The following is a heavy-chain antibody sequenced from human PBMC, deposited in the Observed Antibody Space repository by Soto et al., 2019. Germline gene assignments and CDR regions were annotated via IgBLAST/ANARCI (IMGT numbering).Heavy chain of an antibody. V-gene: IGHV3-30*18. Sequence: GGSLRLSCAASGFTFSSYGMHWVRQAPGKGLEWVAVISYDGSNKYYADSVNGRFTISRDNSKNTLYLQMNSLRAEDTAVYYCAKAGAVTTDWYFDLWGRGTLVTVSS. D-gene: IGHD4-17*01. CDR3: AKAGAVTTDWYFDL. J-gene: IGHJ2*01. CDR1: GFTFSSYG. CDR2: ISYDGSNK.